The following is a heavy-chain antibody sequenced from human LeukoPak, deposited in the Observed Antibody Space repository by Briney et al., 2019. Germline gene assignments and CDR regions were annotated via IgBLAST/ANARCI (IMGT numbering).Heavy chain of an antibody. CDR1: GFTFSTYF. J-gene: IGHJ4*02. V-gene: IGHV3-74*01. D-gene: IGHD2-15*01. Sequence: GGSLRLSCAASGFTFSTYFMHWVRQAPGKGPVWVSRINSDGSSTRYADSVTGRFTISRDNAKNTVYLQMNSLRAEDTAVYYCAKVLGGLWPGIDYWGQGTVVTVSS. CDR3: AKVLGGLWPGIDY. CDR2: INSDGSST.